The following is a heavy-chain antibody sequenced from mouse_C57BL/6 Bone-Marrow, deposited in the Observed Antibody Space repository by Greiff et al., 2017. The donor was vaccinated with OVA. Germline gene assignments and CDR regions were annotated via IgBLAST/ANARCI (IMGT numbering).Heavy chain of an antibody. V-gene: IGHV1-18*01. CDR3: ARGGGDSTWYFDV. CDR1: GYTFTDYN. CDR2: INPNNGGT. J-gene: IGHJ1*03. Sequence: VQLKQSGPELVKPGASVKIPCKASGYTFTDYNMDWVKQSHGKSLEWIGDINPNNGGTIYNQKFKGKATLTVDKSSSTAYMELRSLRSEDTAVYDCARGGGDSTWYFDVWGTGTTVTVSS. D-gene: IGHD2-5*01.